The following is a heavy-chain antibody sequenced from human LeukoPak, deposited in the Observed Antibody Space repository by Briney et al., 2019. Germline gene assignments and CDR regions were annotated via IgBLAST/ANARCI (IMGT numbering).Heavy chain of an antibody. CDR3: VSVLTVTFDS. CDR2: IYSDADT. CDR1: GFTVSSNY. D-gene: IGHD4-17*01. J-gene: IGHJ4*02. V-gene: IGHV3-66*01. Sequence: PGGSLRLSCATSGFTVSSNYMSWVRQAPGKGLEWVSIIYSDADTYYADSVRGRFTISRDNSENTLYLQMNSLRAEDTAVYYCVSVLTVTFDSWGQGTLVTVSS.